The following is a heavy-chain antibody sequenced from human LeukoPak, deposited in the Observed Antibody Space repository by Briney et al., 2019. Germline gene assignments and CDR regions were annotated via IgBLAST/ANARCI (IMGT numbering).Heavy chain of an antibody. CDR3: ARSRSGNYFDY. D-gene: IGHD1-26*01. Sequence: GGSLRLSCAGTGFTFSSYSMNWVRQAPGKGLEWVSYISSSSSGNTYYADSVKGRFTISRDNAQNSLYLQMNSLRDEDTAVYHCARSRSGNYFDYWGQGTLVSVSS. CDR1: GFTFSSYS. V-gene: IGHV3-48*02. CDR2: ISSSSSGNT. J-gene: IGHJ4*02.